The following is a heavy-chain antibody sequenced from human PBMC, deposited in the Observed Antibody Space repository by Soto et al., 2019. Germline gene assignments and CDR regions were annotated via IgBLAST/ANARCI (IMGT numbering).Heavy chain of an antibody. J-gene: IGHJ6*02. D-gene: IGHD6-6*01. CDR1: GGSISSSSYY. CDR3: ARHDSSSSFYHGMDV. CDR2: IYYSGST. V-gene: IGHV4-39*01. Sequence: PSETLSLTCTVSGGSISSSSYYWGWIRQPPGKGLEWIGRIYYSGSTYYNPSLKSRVTISVDTSKNQFSLKLSSVTAADTAVYYCARHDSSSSFYHGMDVWGQGTTVTVSS.